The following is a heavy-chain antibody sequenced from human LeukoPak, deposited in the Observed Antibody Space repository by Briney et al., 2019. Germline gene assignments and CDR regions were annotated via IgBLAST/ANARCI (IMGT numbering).Heavy chain of an antibody. Sequence: SVKVSCKASGGAFSSYAISWVRQAPGQGLEWMGGIIPIFGTANYAQKFQGRVTITADESTSTAYMELSSLRSEDTAVYYCARSPYGDYAYFDYWGQGTLVTVSS. CDR3: ARSPYGDYAYFDY. J-gene: IGHJ4*02. V-gene: IGHV1-69*01. D-gene: IGHD4-17*01. CDR1: GGAFSSYA. CDR2: IIPIFGTA.